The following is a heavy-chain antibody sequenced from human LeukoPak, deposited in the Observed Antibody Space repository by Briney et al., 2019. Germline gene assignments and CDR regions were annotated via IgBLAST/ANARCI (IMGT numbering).Heavy chain of an antibody. CDR1: GFTFSSYS. Sequence: GGSLRLSCAASGFTFSSYSMNWVRQAPGKGLEWVSSISSSSSYIYYADSVKGRFTISRDNAKNSLYLQMNSLRADDTAVYYCARAGGGYSYGPNDYWGQGTLVTVSS. CDR2: ISSSSSYI. J-gene: IGHJ4*02. V-gene: IGHV3-21*01. D-gene: IGHD5-18*01. CDR3: ARAGGGYSYGPNDY.